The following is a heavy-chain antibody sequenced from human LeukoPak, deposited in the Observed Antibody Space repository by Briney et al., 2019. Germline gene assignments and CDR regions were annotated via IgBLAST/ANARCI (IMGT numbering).Heavy chain of an antibody. CDR1: GFTFSSYS. V-gene: IGHV3-21*01. D-gene: IGHD3-3*01. CDR3: ARGGYYDFWSGYSPFGY. J-gene: IGHJ4*02. Sequence: GGSLRLSCAASGFTFSSYSMNWVRQAPGKGLEWVSSISSSSSYIYYADSVKGRFTISRDNAKNSLYLQMNSLRAEDTAVYYCARGGYYDFWSGYSPFGYWGQGTLVTVSS. CDR2: ISSSSSYI.